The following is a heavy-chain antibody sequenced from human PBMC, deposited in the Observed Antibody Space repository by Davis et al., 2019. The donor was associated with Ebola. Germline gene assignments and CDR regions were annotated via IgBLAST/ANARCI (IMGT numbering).Heavy chain of an antibody. Sequence: GESLKISCAASGFSFSSYWLSWVRQAPGKGLEWVAFIWYDGRNQHYIDSVKGRFTISRDNSKNTLYLHMNNLRLEDTAVYYCAKDPAGHAAGDDYWGQGTLVTVSS. CDR1: GFSFSSYW. J-gene: IGHJ4*02. CDR3: AKDPAGHAAGDDY. V-gene: IGHV3-30*02. CDR2: IWYDGRNQ. D-gene: IGHD2-2*01.